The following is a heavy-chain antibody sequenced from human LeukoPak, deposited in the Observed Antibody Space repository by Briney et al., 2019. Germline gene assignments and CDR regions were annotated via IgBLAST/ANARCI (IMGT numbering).Heavy chain of an antibody. CDR2: ISYDGSNK. Sequence: GGSLRLSCAASGFTFSSYAKHWVRQVPGKGLEWVAVISYDGSNKYYADSVKGRFTISRDNSKNTLYLQMNSLRAEDTAVYYCARDQYSGSPYFDYWGQGTLVTVSS. J-gene: IGHJ4*02. CDR1: GFTFSSYA. V-gene: IGHV3-30-3*01. CDR3: ARDQYSGSPYFDY. D-gene: IGHD1-26*01.